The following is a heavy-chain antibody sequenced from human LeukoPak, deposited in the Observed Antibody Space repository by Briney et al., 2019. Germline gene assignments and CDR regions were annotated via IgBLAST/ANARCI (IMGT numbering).Heavy chain of an antibody. CDR1: NNFIRNGYY. V-gene: IGHV4-38-2*01. Sequence: PSETLSLTCAVSNNFIRNGYYWGWIRHPPRKGLEWSGSIYHSGSTYYNPPLKSRLTTSLDTSKSHFSLHLSAVAAADTAVYYCAREDYQGAFDIWGQGTMVTVSS. D-gene: IGHD4/OR15-4a*01. CDR3: AREDYQGAFDI. J-gene: IGHJ3*02. CDR2: IYHSGST.